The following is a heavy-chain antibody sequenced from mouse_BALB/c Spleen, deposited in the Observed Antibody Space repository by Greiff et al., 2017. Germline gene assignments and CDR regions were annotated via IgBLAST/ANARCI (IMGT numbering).Heavy chain of an antibody. CDR2: IRSKSNNYAT. V-gene: IGHV10-1*02. J-gene: IGHJ4*01. CDR3: ILEGYAMDY. Sequence: EAGGGLVQPKGSLDLSCAAPGFTFNPFAMHWVRQAPGKGLEWVARIRSKSNNYATYYADSVKDRFTISRYDSHSMRYLQMNNLKTEDTAMYYCILEGYAMDYWGQGTSVTVSS. CDR1: GFTFNPFA.